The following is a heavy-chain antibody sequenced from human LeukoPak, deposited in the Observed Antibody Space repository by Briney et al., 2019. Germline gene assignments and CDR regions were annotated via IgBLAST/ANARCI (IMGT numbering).Heavy chain of an antibody. V-gene: IGHV5-51*01. Sequence: GESLKISCKGSGYSFTTYWIGWVRQMPGKGLEWMGIIYPGDSDSRYNPSFQGQVTISADKSINAAYLQWSSLKASDTAMYYCARAPYSGGYYAGLEYWGQGTLVTVSS. CDR3: ARAPYSGGYYAGLEY. J-gene: IGHJ4*02. CDR2: IYPGDSDS. CDR1: GYSFTTYW. D-gene: IGHD1-26*01.